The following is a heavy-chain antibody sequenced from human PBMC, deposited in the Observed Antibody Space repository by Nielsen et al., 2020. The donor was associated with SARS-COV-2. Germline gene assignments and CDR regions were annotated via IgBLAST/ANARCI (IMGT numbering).Heavy chain of an antibody. CDR2: ISSMSGRI. V-gene: IGHV3-21*01. CDR3: ARDASPDSPTTVVVSNGMDV. CDR1: GFAFSGYS. Sequence: ESLQISCAGSGFAFSGYSMTWVRQVPGKGLEWVAHISSMSGRIYYADSVKGRFTISRDNANNLVFLRLDSLRAEDTAVYYCARDASPDSPTTVVVSNGMDVWGQGTTVTVSS. D-gene: IGHD3-22*01. J-gene: IGHJ6*02.